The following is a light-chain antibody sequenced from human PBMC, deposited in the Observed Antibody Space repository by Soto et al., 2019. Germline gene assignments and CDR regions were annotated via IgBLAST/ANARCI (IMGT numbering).Light chain of an antibody. CDR3: QQYGSSPYT. V-gene: IGKV3-20*01. J-gene: IGKJ2*01. CDR1: QSVSSSY. Sequence: EIVLTQSPGTLSLSPGARATLSCRASQSVSSSYLAWYQQKPGQAPRLLIYGASSRATGIPDRFSGSGSGTDFTLTISRLEPEDVAVYYCQQYGSSPYTFDQGTKLEIK. CDR2: GAS.